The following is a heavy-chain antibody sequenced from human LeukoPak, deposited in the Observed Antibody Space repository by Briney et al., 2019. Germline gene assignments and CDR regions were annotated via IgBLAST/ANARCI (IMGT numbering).Heavy chain of an antibody. Sequence: SETLSLTCTVSGGSISSYYWSWIRQPPGKGLEWIGYIYYSGSTNYNPSLKSRVTISVDTSKNQFSLMLTSVTAADTAVYYCARGRPYSSSWKSFDYWGQGTLVTVSS. CDR1: GGSISSYY. J-gene: IGHJ4*02. D-gene: IGHD6-13*01. CDR3: ARGRPYSSSWKSFDY. V-gene: IGHV4-59*01. CDR2: IYYSGST.